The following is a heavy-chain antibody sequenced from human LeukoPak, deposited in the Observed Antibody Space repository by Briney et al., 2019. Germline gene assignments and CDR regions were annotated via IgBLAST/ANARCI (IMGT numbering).Heavy chain of an antibody. Sequence: GGSLRLSCAASGFIFSGSGMHWVRQAPGRGLESVSVISASGATTFYADPVKGRFTISRDNFKSVLYLEMNGLRAEDTAVYYCATTARVAGAWGQGTLVTVSS. CDR3: ATTARVAGA. D-gene: IGHD6-19*01. V-gene: IGHV3-23*01. CDR2: ISASGATT. J-gene: IGHJ5*02. CDR1: GFIFSGSG.